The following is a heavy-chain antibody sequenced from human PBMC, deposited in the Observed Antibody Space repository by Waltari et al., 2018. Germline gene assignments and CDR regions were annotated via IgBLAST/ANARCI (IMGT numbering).Heavy chain of an antibody. CDR3: SGGEVTGTDF. CDR2: IRREPYNYAT. V-gene: IGHV3-73*01. J-gene: IGHJ4*02. Sequence: EVQVVESGGGLVKPGGSLKLSCAPSGFSFSGSSIHWVRQTSGKGLEWVGRIRREPYNYATAYSASVKGRFTISRDDSKNTAFLQMNSLMTEDTAVYYCSGGEVTGTDFWGQGTLVTVSS. CDR1: GFSFSGSS. D-gene: IGHD6-19*01.